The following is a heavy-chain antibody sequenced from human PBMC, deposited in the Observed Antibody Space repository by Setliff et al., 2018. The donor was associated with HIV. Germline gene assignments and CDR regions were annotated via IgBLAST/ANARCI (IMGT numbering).Heavy chain of an antibody. D-gene: IGHD2-21*01. CDR1: GNMFSSYV. V-gene: IGHV1-69*13. CDR3: ARDVSAEMYSTRLDY. Sequence: SVKVSCKVSGNMFSSYVFSWVRQAPGQGLEWVGGIIPYLRSPNYAQKFQGRVTITADESTSTVYMELSGLTSDDTALYYCARDVSAEMYSTRLDYWGQGTLVTVSS. CDR2: IIPYLRSP. J-gene: IGHJ4*02.